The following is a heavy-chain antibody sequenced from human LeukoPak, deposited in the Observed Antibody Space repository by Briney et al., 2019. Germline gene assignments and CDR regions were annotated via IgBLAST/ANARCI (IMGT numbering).Heavy chain of an antibody. D-gene: IGHD2-2*01. J-gene: IGHJ4*02. CDR2: IYHSGST. CDR1: GGSVSGYY. Sequence: ASETLSLTCAVYGGSVSGYYWSWIRQPPGKGLEWIGVIYHSGSTNYNPSLKSRVTISGDTSKNPFSLKLSSVTAADTAVYCCARRLRYCSSTSCDPRFDYWGQGTLVTVSS. CDR3: ARRLRYCSSTSCDPRFDY. V-gene: IGHV4-34*01.